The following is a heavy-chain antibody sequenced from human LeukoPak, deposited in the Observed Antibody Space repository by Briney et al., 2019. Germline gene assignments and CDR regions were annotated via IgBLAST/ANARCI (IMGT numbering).Heavy chain of an antibody. D-gene: IGHD3-16*02. Sequence: ASVKVSCKASGYTFTGYYMHWVRQAPGQGLEWMGWISAYNGNTNYAQKLQGRVTMTTDTSTSTAYMELRSLRSDDTAVYYCARDIRLGELSPVLDYWGQGTLVTVSS. CDR2: ISAYNGNT. J-gene: IGHJ4*02. CDR3: ARDIRLGELSPVLDY. CDR1: GYTFTGYY. V-gene: IGHV1-18*04.